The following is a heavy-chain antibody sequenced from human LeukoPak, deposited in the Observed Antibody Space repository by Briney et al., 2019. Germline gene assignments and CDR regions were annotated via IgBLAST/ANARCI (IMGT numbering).Heavy chain of an antibody. CDR2: MYYSGSN. CDR3: APSPIRGYYFDY. CDR1: GGSICSYY. Sequence: PSETLSLTCTVSGGSICSYYWSWLRQPPAKELEYIGYMYYSGSNNQNPSLKSRVTMSLDTSNNQFSLKLSSVTAAATAVYYCAPSPIRGYYFDYWGQGTLVTVSS. J-gene: IGHJ4*02. V-gene: IGHV4-59*01. D-gene: IGHD4-23*01.